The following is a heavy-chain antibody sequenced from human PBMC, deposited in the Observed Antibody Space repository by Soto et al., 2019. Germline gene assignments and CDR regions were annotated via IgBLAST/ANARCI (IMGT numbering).Heavy chain of an antibody. CDR3: ATAAYSTSWYDF. Sequence: GASVKVSCKSSEYTFNDYYIHWVRQAPGQGLEWMGLINPSGGSTSYAQKFQGRVTMTRDTSTSTVYMELSSLRSEDTAVYYCATAAYSTSWYDFWGQGTLVTVSS. J-gene: IGHJ5*01. D-gene: IGHD6-13*01. CDR1: EYTFNDYY. V-gene: IGHV1-46*02. CDR2: INPSGGST.